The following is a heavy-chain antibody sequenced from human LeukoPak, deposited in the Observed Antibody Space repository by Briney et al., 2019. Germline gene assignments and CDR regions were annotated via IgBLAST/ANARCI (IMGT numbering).Heavy chain of an antibody. CDR2: ISGSGDST. V-gene: IGHV3-23*01. D-gene: IGHD5-18*01. J-gene: IGHJ4*02. CDR1: GFTFSNFA. Sequence: PGGSLRLSCAASGFTFSNFAMSWVRQAPGMGLEWVSDISGSGDSTYYTDSVKGRFTISRDNSKNTIHLQMSGLRAEDTATYYCAKGGGYTYGFLPYWGQGTLVTVSS. CDR3: AKGGGYTYGFLPY.